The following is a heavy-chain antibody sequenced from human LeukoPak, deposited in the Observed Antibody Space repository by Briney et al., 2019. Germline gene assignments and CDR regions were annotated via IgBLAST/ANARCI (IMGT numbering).Heavy chain of an antibody. J-gene: IGHJ6*02. CDR3: ARERDYSNADVMDV. D-gene: IGHD4-11*01. CDR2: IYTSGST. V-gene: IGHV4-4*07. CDR1: GGSISSYY. Sequence: SETLSLICTVSGGSISSYYWSWIRQAAGKGLEWIGRIYTSGSTDYNPSLKSRVTMSLDPSKNQFSLNLTSVTPADTAVYYCARERDYSNADVMDVWGQGTTVTVSS.